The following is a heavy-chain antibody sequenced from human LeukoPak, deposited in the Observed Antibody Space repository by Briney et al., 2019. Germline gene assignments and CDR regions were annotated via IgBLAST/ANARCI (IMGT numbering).Heavy chain of an antibody. CDR2: IYYSGST. J-gene: IGHJ4*02. CDR1: GGSISTYY. V-gene: IGHV4-59*01. D-gene: IGHD1-1*01. Sequence: SETLSLTCSVSGGSISTYYWTWIRQPPGKGLEWIGYIYYSGSTNYNPSLKSRVTISLDTSKNQFSLKLSSVTAADTAVYYCARHSVRTGPDYWGQGTLVTVSS. CDR3: ARHSVRTGPDY.